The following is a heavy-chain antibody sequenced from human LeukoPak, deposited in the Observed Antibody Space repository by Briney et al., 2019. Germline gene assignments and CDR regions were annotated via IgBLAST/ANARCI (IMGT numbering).Heavy chain of an antibody. CDR3: ARGGGYNHFDY. CDR1: GGTFSSYA. CDR2: IIPIFGTA. J-gene: IGHJ4*02. D-gene: IGHD5-24*01. Sequence: SVKVSCKASGGTFSSYAISWVRQAPGQGLEWMGGIIPIFGTANYAQKFQRRVTITADESTSTAYMDLSSLRSEDTAVYYCARGGGYNHFDYWGQGTLVTVST. V-gene: IGHV1-69*01.